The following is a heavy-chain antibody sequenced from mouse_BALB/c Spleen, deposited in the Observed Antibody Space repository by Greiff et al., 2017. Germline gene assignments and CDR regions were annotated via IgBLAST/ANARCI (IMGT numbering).Heavy chain of an antibody. D-gene: IGHD1-1*01. V-gene: IGHV5-9-4*01. CDR1: GFTFSSYA. J-gene: IGHJ2*01. CDR3: ARRTVVGFDY. CDR2: ISSGGSYT. Sequence: EVMLVESGGGLVKPGGSLKLSCAASGFTFSSYAMSWVRQSPEKRLEWVAEISSGGSYTYYPDTVTGRFTISRDNAKNTLYLEMSSLRSEDTAMYYCARRTVVGFDYWGQGTTLTVSS.